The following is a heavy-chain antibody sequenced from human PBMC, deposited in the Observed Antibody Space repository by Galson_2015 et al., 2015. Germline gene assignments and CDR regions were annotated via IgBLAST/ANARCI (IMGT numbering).Heavy chain of an antibody. Sequence: SLRLSCAASGFPFSSYTMNWVRQAPGKGLQWVSSISGRSTFIFYSVSVKGRFTISRDNAKNSLSLQMNSLRGDDTAVYYCTRHLGIGSGSPEFWGQGTLVAVSS. CDR3: TRHLGIGSGSPEF. D-gene: IGHD7-27*01. V-gene: IGHV3-21*01. CDR1: GFPFSSYT. CDR2: ISGRSTFI. J-gene: IGHJ4*02.